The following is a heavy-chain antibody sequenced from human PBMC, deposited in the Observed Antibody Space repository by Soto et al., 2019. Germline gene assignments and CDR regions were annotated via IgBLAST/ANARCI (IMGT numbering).Heavy chain of an antibody. Sequence: PSETLSLTCTVSGASISSYFWTWIRQPAGKGLDWIGRISTSGTTNYNPSLKSRVTMSGDTSKNHFSLNLSSVTAADTAVYYCAREAGPDRWFDPWGQGTRVTVSS. CDR3: AREAGPDRWFDP. J-gene: IGHJ5*02. D-gene: IGHD6-19*01. CDR1: GASISSYF. CDR2: ISTSGTT. V-gene: IGHV4-4*07.